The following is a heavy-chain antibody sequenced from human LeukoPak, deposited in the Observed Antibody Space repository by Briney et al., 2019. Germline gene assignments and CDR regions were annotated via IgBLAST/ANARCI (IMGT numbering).Heavy chain of an antibody. CDR3: ARGGDYKNDY. Sequence: PGGSLRLCCAASGFTFSSYWMHWVRQTAGKGLVWVSRINGAGSSISYADSVKGRVTISRDNAKNTLYLQMNNLRAEDTAVYYCARGGDYKNDYWGQGTLVTVSS. CDR1: GFTFSSYW. CDR2: INGAGSSI. V-gene: IGHV3-74*01. D-gene: IGHD4-17*01. J-gene: IGHJ4*02.